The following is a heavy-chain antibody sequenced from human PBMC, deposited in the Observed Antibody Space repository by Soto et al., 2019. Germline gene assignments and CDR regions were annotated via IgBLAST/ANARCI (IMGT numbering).Heavy chain of an antibody. CDR3: AINMEGSGYY. J-gene: IGHJ4*02. CDR1: GFTFSSYG. D-gene: IGHD3-22*01. CDR2: ISYDGSNK. Sequence: LRLSCAASGFTFSSYGMHWVRQAPGKGLEWVTVISYDGSNKYYADSVKGRFTISRDNSKNTLYLQMNSLRAEDAAVYYCAINMEGSGYYWGQVTLVTVSX. V-gene: IGHV3-30*03.